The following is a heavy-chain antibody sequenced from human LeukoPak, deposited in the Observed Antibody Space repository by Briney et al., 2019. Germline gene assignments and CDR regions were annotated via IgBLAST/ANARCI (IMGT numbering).Heavy chain of an antibody. J-gene: IGHJ4*02. V-gene: IGHV3-23*01. D-gene: IGHD4-17*01. Sequence: GGSLRLSCAASGLVFSSYAMSWVRQAPGKGLEWVSTLSDSGGKTYYADSVKGRFTISRDNSKNTLYLQMNSLRAEDTAVYYCAKVGLRLGGDYWGQGTLVTVSS. CDR3: AKVGLRLGGDY. CDR1: GLVFSSYA. CDR2: LSDSGGKT.